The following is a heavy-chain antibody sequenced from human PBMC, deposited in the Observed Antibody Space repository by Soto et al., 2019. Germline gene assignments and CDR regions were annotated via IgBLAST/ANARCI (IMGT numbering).Heavy chain of an antibody. D-gene: IGHD4-4*01. V-gene: IGHV3-23*01. CDR2: ISGSGGRT. CDR3: AKGGATVPHYYYYGMDV. J-gene: IGHJ6*02. CDR1: GFTFSSYA. Sequence: EVQLLESGGGLVQPGGSLRLSCAASGFTFSSYAISWVRQAPGTGLEWVSAISGSGGRTYYADSVKGRFTISRDNYKNTLDLEMNSRRAADTAVYDCAKGGATVPHYYYYGMDVWGQGTTVTVSS.